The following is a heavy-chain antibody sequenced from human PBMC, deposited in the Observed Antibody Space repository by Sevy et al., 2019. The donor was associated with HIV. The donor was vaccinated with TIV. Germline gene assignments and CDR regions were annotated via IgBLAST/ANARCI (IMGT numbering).Heavy chain of an antibody. D-gene: IGHD2-2*01. V-gene: IGHV3-21*01. CDR3: ARDGGCTSTSCLLYFDY. CDR2: ISSGSSYI. Sequence: GGCLRLSCAASGFTFSTYTMNWVRQAPGKGLEWVSSISSGSSYIYYADSVKGRFTISRDNAKNSLYLQMNSLRAEDTALYYCARDGGCTSTSCLLYFDYWGQGTPVTVSS. CDR1: GFTFSTYT. J-gene: IGHJ4*02.